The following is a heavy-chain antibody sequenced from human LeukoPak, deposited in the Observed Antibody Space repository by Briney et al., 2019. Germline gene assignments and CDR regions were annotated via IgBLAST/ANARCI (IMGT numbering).Heavy chain of an antibody. CDR3: AKDTSMGRYCTNGVCSPFDY. V-gene: IGHV3-23*01. J-gene: IGHJ4*02. CDR1: GFTFSSYA. CDR2: ISDTGATT. D-gene: IGHD2-8*01. Sequence: GGSLRLSCAGSGFTFSSYAMSWVRQAPGKGLEWVSAISDTGATTYDADSVKGRFTISRDNSRSTLYLQMNSLRAEDTALYYCAKDTSMGRYCTNGVCSPFDYWGQGTLVTVSS.